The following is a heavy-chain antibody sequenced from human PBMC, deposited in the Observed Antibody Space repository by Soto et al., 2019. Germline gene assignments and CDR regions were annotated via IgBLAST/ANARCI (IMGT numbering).Heavy chain of an antibody. J-gene: IGHJ3*02. CDR1: RGSISSGDYY. Sequence: SETLSLTCTVSRGSISSGDYYWSWIRQPPGKGLEWIGFIYHTGSTYYSPSLKNRVAISVDTSENQFSLKLSSVTAADTAVYFCARAPLYDYGDLSHVFDTWGQGTMVTVSS. D-gene: IGHD4-17*01. V-gene: IGHV4-30-4*01. CDR2: IYHTGST. CDR3: ARAPLYDYGDLSHVFDT.